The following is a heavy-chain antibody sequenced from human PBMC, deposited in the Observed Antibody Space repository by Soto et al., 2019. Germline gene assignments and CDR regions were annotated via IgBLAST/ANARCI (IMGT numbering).Heavy chain of an antibody. CDR2: IYWDDDK. V-gene: IGHV2-5*02. Sequence: QITLKESGPTLVKPTQTFTLACTFSGFSLSTSGMGVGWIRQPPGKALEWLALIYWDDDKRYSPSLKSRLTHTKXTSKNQVVLTMTNMDPVDTATYYCAHYSSTSSFDYWGQGTLVTVSS. D-gene: IGHD6-13*01. J-gene: IGHJ4*02. CDR3: AHYSSTSSFDY. CDR1: GFSLSTSGMG.